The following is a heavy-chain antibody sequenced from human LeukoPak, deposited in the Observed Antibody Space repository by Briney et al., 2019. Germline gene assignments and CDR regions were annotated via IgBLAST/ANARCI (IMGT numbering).Heavy chain of an antibody. D-gene: IGHD3-3*01. CDR3: ARGPLTIRSGYVNWFDP. CDR1: GYTFTGYY. CDR2: INPNSGGT. V-gene: IGHV1-2*02. J-gene: IGHJ5*02. Sequence: GSVKVSCKASGYTFTGYYMHWVRQAPGQGLEWMGWINPNSGGTNYAQKFQGRVTMTRDTSISTAYMELSRLRSDDTAVYYCARGPLTIRSGYVNWFDPWGQGTLVTVSS.